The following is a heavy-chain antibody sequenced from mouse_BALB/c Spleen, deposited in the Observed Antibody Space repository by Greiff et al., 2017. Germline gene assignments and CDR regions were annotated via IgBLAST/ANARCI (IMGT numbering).Heavy chain of an antibody. CDR2: ISYDGSN. Sequence: EVHLVESGPGLVKPSQSLSLTCSVTGYSITSGYYWNWIRQFPGNKLEWMGYISYDGSNNYNPSLKNRISITRDTSKNQFFLKLNSVTTEDTATYYCARDANYYGYAWFAYWGQGTLVTVSA. CDR3: ARDANYYGYAWFAY. CDR1: GYSITSGYY. V-gene: IGHV3-6*02. J-gene: IGHJ3*01. D-gene: IGHD1-2*01.